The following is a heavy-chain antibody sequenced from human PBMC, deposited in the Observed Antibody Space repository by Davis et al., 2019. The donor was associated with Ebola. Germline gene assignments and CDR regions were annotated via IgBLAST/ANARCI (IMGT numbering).Heavy chain of an antibody. CDR2: IDDSRNT. J-gene: IGHJ4*02. Sequence: PSETLSLTCAVYGGSFSGYYWSWIRQPPGKGLEWIGEIDDSRNTKYNPSLKRRATISKDTSRNQFSLKIRSVTAADTAVYYCARRRFGEVPFDYWGQGNLVTVSS. CDR1: GGSFSGYY. V-gene: IGHV4-34*01. D-gene: IGHD3-10*01. CDR3: ARRRFGEVPFDY.